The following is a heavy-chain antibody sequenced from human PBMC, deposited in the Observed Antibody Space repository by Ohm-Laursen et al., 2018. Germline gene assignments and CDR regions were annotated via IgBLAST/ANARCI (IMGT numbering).Heavy chain of an antibody. D-gene: IGHD4-23*01. CDR1: GYTFSSYD. V-gene: IGHV1-8*01. J-gene: IGHJ5*02. Sequence: ASVKVSCKASGYTFSSYDIIWVRQASGQGPEWMGWMNPNSHNTGYARKFRGRVSMTSDSSISTAYMELYSLTSEDTATYYCARAVRYQLLSDPWGQGTLVIVSS. CDR3: ARAVRYQLLSDP. CDR2: MNPNSHNT.